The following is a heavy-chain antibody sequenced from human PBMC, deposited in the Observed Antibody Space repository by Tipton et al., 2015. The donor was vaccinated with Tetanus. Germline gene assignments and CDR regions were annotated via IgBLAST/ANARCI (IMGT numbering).Heavy chain of an antibody. CDR1: GGSISSSSYY. J-gene: IGHJ4*02. CDR3: ARLHSKWLVESDY. Sequence: TLSLTCTVSGGSISSSSYYWGWIRQPPGKGLEWIGSIYYSGSTYYNPSLKSRVTISVDTSKSQFSLKLSSVTAADTAVYYCARLHSKWLVESDYWGQGTLVTVSS. D-gene: IGHD6-19*01. V-gene: IGHV4-39*01. CDR2: IYYSGST.